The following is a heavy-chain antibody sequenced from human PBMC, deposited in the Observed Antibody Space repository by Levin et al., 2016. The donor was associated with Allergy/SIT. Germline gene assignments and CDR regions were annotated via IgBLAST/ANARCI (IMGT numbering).Heavy chain of an antibody. CDR3: ARSGEYCSGNRCCSGYYYYGMDV. D-gene: IGHD2-15*01. Sequence: SETLSLTCTVSGGSISSYYWSWIRQPPGKGLEWIGFIYSSGSTTYNPSLKSRVSISVNTSKNQFSLKLSSVTAADTAVYYCARSGEYCSGNRCCSGYYYYGMDVWGQGTTVTVSS. J-gene: IGHJ6*02. V-gene: IGHV4-59*01. CDR1: GGSISSYY. CDR2: IYSSGST.